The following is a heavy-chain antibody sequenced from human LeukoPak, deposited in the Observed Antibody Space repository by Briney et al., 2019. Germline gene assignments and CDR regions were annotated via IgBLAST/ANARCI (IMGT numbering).Heavy chain of an antibody. D-gene: IGHD2-15*01. V-gene: IGHV1-18*01. J-gene: IGHJ3*02. CDR3: ARDFHCSGGSCLDASDI. CDR1: GYTFTSYG. CDR2: INTYNGNT. Sequence: ASVKVSCKASGYTFTSYGISWVRQAPGQGLEWMGWINTYNGNTIYTQKLQGRVTMTTDTSTSTAYMELRSLRSDDTAVYYCARDFHCSGGSCLDASDIWGQGTMVTVSS.